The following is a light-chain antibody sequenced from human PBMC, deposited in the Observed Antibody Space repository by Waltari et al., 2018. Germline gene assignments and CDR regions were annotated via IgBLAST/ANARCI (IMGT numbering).Light chain of an antibody. Sequence: DIQMTQSPSTLSAAVGDSVTITCRASQSMSTWLAWHQQKPGKAPKLLIYKESSLQSGVPSRFSGSGSGTEFTLTISSLQPDDLATYYCQQYEGYSTFGQGTKVEI. CDR3: QQYEGYST. CDR2: KES. J-gene: IGKJ2*01. CDR1: QSMSTW. V-gene: IGKV1-5*03.